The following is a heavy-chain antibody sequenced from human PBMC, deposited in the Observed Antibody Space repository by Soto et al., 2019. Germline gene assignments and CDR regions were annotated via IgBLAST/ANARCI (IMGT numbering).Heavy chain of an antibody. D-gene: IGHD2-21*02. J-gene: IGHJ3*02. V-gene: IGHV1-18*01. CDR2: ISAYNDNT. Sequence: QVQLVQSGAEVKKPGASVKVSCKASGYTFISYGINWVRQAPGQGLEWMGWISAYNDNTNYVENIQGRVTMTTDTSTSTAYVELRGLRSDDTAVYYCARHRVTVTAASAIWGHGTMGTVSS. CDR1: GYTFISYG. CDR3: ARHRVTVTAASAI.